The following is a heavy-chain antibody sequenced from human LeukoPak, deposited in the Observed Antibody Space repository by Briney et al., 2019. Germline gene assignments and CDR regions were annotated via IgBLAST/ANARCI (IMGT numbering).Heavy chain of an antibody. CDR3: ARTLTRWGLTPYYFDY. CDR2: IYYSGST. V-gene: IGHV4-59*01. CDR1: GVSISSYY. Sequence: SETLSLTCTVSGVSISSYYWSWIRQPPGKGLEWIGYIYYSGSTNYNPSLKSRVTISVDTSKNQFSLKLSSVTAADTAVYYCARTLTRWGLTPYYFDYWGQGTLVTVSS. J-gene: IGHJ4*02. D-gene: IGHD4-23*01.